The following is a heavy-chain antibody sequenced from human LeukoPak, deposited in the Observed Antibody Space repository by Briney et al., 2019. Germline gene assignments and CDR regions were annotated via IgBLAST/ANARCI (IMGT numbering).Heavy chain of an antibody. D-gene: IGHD2-15*01. CDR1: GFTFSSYS. V-gene: IGHV3-21*01. CDR2: ISSSSSYI. Sequence: GGSLRLSCAASGFTFSSYSMNWVRQAPGKGMEWVSSISSSSSYIYYADSVKGRFTISRDNAKNSLYLQMNSLRAEDTAVYYCAREYCSGGSCYQLVDYWGQGTLVTVSS. CDR3: AREYCSGGSCYQLVDY. J-gene: IGHJ4*02.